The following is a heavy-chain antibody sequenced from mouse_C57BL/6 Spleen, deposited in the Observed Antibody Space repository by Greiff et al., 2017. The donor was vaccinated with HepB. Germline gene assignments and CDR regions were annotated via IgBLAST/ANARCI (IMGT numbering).Heavy chain of an antibody. J-gene: IGHJ2*01. CDR1: GFTFSSYT. V-gene: IGHV5-9*01. Sequence: EVKLQESGGGLVKPGGSLKLSCAASGFTFSSYTMSWVRQTPEKRLEWVATISGGGGNTYYPDSVKGRFTISRDNAKNTLYLQMSSLRSEDTALYYCARHEDYGSTGYFDYWGQGTTLTVSS. CDR3: ARHEDYGSTGYFDY. CDR2: ISGGGGNT. D-gene: IGHD1-1*01.